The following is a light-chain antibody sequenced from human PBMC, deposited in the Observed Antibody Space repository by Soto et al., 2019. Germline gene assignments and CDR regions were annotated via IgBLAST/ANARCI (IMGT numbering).Light chain of an antibody. CDR3: QQYNNWPRT. J-gene: IGKJ1*01. V-gene: IGKV3-15*01. CDR2: GAS. Sequence: EIVMTQSPATLSVXPXXSXTLSCRASQSVSNNLAWYQQKPGQAPRLLMYGASTRATGIPARFSGSGSGTKFTLTISSLQSEDFAVYYCQQYNNWPRTFGQGTKV. CDR1: QSVSNN.